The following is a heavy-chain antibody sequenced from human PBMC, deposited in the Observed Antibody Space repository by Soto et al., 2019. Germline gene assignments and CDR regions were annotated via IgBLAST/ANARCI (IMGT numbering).Heavy chain of an antibody. Sequence: SETLSLTCSVSGGSIRSYYYWSWIRQPPGKGLEWIGYIYYNGSIYYNPSLKSRVTISVDTSKNQFSLKLSSVTAAETAVYYCARQSSGWYNWFDPWGQGTLVTVSS. CDR2: IYYNGSI. CDR1: GGSIRSYYY. V-gene: IGHV4-59*04. CDR3: ARQSSGWYNWFDP. D-gene: IGHD6-19*01. J-gene: IGHJ5*02.